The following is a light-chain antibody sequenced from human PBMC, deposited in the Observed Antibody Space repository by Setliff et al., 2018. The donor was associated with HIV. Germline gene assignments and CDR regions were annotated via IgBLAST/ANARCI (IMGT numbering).Light chain of an antibody. V-gene: IGKV1-8*01. CDR3: RQYYTYPWT. CDR1: QTIGTY. J-gene: IGKJ1*01. Sequence: IRMTQSPSSLSASIGDRVTITCRANQTIGTYLDWYQQKPGKAPNVLIYAASTLQSGVPSRFSGSGSGTDFTLTISCLQSEDFAIYFCRQYYTYPWTFGRGTKVDSK. CDR2: AAS.